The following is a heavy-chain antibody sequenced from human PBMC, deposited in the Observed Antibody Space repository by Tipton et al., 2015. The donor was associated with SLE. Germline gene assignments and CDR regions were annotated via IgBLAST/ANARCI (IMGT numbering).Heavy chain of an antibody. CDR3: ARLGYNGYHWYFDY. Sequence: GLVKPSETLSLICTVTGGPVTSNTYYWDWIRQPPGKGLEWIGTMFYTGRTYYNPSPRSRVTISVDTAENQFSLLLNSVTAADTAVYYCARLGYNGYHWYFDYWGQGTLVTVSS. CDR2: MFYTGRT. D-gene: IGHD5-12*01. CDR1: GGPVTSNTYY. V-gene: IGHV4-39*07. J-gene: IGHJ4*02.